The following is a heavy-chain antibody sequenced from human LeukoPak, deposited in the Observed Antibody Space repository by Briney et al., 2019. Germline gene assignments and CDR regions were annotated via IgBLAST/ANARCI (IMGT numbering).Heavy chain of an antibody. J-gene: IGHJ4*02. CDR3: ARGRYVTTRGGAAAGFLDY. CDR1: GGSFSGHY. D-gene: IGHD6-13*01. CDR2: INHGGST. V-gene: IGHV4-34*01. Sequence: KASETLSLTCAVSGGSFSGHYWNWIRQPPGKGLEWIGEINHGGSTNYSPSLKSRVTISVGTSQNQFSLRLSSVTAADTAVYYCARGRYVTTRGGAAAGFLDYWGQGTLVTVST.